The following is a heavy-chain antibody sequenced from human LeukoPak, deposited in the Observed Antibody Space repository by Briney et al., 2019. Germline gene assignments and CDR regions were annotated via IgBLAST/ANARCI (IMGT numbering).Heavy chain of an antibody. CDR3: ARSADMITFGGVILPINFDY. V-gene: IGHV3-21*01. CDR1: GFTFSSYS. J-gene: IGHJ4*02. D-gene: IGHD3-16*01. CDR2: ISSSSYI. Sequence: GGSLRLSCAASGFTFSSYSMNWVRQAPGKGLEWVSSISSSSYIYYADSVKGRFTISRDNAKDSLYLQMNSLRAEDTAVYYCARSADMITFGGVILPINFDYWGQGTLVTVSS.